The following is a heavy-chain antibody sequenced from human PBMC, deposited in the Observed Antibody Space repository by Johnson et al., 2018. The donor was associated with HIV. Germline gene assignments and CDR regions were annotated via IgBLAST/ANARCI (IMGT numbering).Heavy chain of an antibody. CDR3: ARGAITFGGVIGGDDAFDI. J-gene: IGHJ3*02. V-gene: IGHV3-30-3*01. Sequence: QVQLVESGGGVVQPGRSLRLSCAASGFTFSSYAMHWVRQAPGKGLEWVAVISYDGSNKYYADSVKGRFTISRDNSKNTLYLQMNSLRAEDTVVYYCARGAITFGGVIGGDDAFDIWGQGTMVTVSS. CDR1: GFTFSSYA. D-gene: IGHD3-16*02. CDR2: ISYDGSNK.